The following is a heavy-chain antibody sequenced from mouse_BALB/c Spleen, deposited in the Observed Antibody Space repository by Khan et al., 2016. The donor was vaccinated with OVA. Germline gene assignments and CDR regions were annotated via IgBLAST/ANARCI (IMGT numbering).Heavy chain of an antibody. J-gene: IGHJ4*01. CDR2: IWSDGST. CDR1: GFSLTNYG. V-gene: IGHV2-6-1*01. D-gene: IGHD2-10*01. CDR3: ARQPYYHYYIMDY. Sequence: QVQLKQSGPALVAPSQSLSITCTISGFSLTNYGVHWVRQPPGKGLEWLVVIWSDGSTTYNSALKSRLSISKDNSKSQVFLKMNSLQTDDTAMYYCARQPYYHYYIMDYGGQGTSGTVSS.